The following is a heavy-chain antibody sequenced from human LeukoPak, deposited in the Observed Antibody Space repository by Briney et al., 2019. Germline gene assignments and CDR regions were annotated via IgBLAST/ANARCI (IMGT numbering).Heavy chain of an antibody. D-gene: IGHD5-12*01. J-gene: IGHJ4*02. V-gene: IGHV3-49*03. Sequence: GSLRLSCTASGFTFGDYAMSWFRQASGKGLEWVGFIRSKAYGGTTEYAASVKGRFTISRDDSKSIAYLQMNSLKTEDTAVYYCTRDSGHSGYVYYFDYWGQGTLVTVSS. CDR3: TRDSGHSGYVYYFDY. CDR2: IRSKAYGGTT. CDR1: GFTFGDYA.